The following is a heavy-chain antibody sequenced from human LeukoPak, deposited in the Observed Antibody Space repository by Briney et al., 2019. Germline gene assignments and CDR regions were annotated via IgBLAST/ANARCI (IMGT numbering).Heavy chain of an antibody. V-gene: IGHV3-15*01. J-gene: IGHJ4*02. D-gene: IGHD6-13*01. CDR2: IKSKIDGGTT. CDR3: TTDAGYSSRWYNY. CDR1: GFTFSDAY. Sequence: GGSLRLSCAASGFTFSDAYMSWVRQAPGKGLEWVGRIKSKIDGGTTDYAAPVKGRFTLSRGDSRNTLSLQMNSLKTEDTGLYYCTTDAGYSSRWYNYWGQGTLVTVSS.